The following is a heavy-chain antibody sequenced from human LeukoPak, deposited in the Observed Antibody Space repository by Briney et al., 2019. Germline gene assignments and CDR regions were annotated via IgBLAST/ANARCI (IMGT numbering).Heavy chain of an antibody. CDR2: INPNSGGT. D-gene: IGHD3-10*01. V-gene: IGHV1-2*02. CDR1: GYTFTGYY. J-gene: IGHJ4*02. Sequence: ASVKVSCKASGYTFTGYYMHWVRQAPRQGLEWMGWINPNSGGTNYAQKFQGRVTMTRDTSISTAYMELSRLRSDDTAVYYCARGVVVPGGSYFDYWGQGTLVTVSS. CDR3: ARGVVVPGGSYFDY.